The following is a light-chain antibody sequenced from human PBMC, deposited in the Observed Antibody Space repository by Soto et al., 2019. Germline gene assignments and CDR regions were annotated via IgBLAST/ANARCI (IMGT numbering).Light chain of an antibody. J-gene: IGKJ2*01. CDR2: DAY. Sequence: DIQMTQSPSTLSASVGDRVTITCRASQSTSRCLAWYQQKPWKAPKLLIYDAYSLESGVPSRFSGSGSGTEFTIPIGGLHPDDFATYYCQQYNSDAPYTFGQGTKLEIK. V-gene: IGKV1-5*01. CDR1: QSTSRC. CDR3: QQYNSDAPYT.